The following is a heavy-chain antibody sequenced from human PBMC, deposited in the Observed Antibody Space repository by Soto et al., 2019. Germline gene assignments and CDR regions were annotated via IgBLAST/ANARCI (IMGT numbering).Heavy chain of an antibody. Sequence: GGSLRLSCAASGFTFSSYSMNWVRQAPGKGLEWVSYISSSSSTIYYADSVKGRFTISRDNAKNSLYLQMNSLRDEDTAVYYCARDGASTSGEYYYYGMDVWGQGTTVTVSS. V-gene: IGHV3-48*02. CDR2: ISSSSSTI. CDR3: ARDGASTSGEYYYYGMDV. CDR1: GFTFSSYS. J-gene: IGHJ6*02.